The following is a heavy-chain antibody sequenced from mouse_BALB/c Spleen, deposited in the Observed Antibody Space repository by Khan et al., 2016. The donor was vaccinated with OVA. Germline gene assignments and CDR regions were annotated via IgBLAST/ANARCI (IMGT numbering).Heavy chain of an antibody. CDR2: IYHGTDNS. J-gene: IGHJ2*01. D-gene: IGHD2-4*01. Sequence: QVQLQQSGAELVRPGASVKLSCKTSGYIFTSYWIHWINQRPGQGLEWIARIYHGTDNSYYNEKFKDKATLTTDKSYTTAYMQLSSLNSEESEVYFCAREDDLYHCDHWGQGTTLTVSS. CDR1: GYIFTSYW. CDR3: AREDDLYHCDH. V-gene: IGHV1S132*01.